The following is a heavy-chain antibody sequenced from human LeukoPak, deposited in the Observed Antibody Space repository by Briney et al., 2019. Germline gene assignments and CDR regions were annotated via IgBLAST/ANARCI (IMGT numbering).Heavy chain of an antibody. Sequence: GASVKVSCKASGGTFSSYAISWVRQAPGQGLEWMGGIIPIFGTANYAQKFQGRVTITADESTSTAYMELSSLRSEDTAVYYCARDLSGVWGSYRYPEPDAFDIWGQGTMVTVSS. CDR1: GGTFSSYA. CDR3: ARDLSGVWGSYRYPEPDAFDI. D-gene: IGHD3-16*02. J-gene: IGHJ3*02. V-gene: IGHV1-69*13. CDR2: IIPIFGTA.